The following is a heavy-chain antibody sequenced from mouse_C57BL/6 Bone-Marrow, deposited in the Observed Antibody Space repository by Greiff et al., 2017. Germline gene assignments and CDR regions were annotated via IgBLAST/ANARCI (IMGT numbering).Heavy chain of an antibody. D-gene: IGHD2-4*01. Sequence: EVHLVESGGDLVKPGGSLKLSCAASGFTFSSYGMSWVRQTPDKGLEWVATISSGGGYTYYPDSVKGRFTISRDNANHTPYLQMSKLKSVDTAMYYGARRNPRYDYDGSSWFDYWGQGTLVTVSA. CDR2: ISSGGGYT. CDR1: GFTFSSYG. J-gene: IGHJ3*01. CDR3: ARRNPRYDYDGSSWFDY. V-gene: IGHV5-6*01.